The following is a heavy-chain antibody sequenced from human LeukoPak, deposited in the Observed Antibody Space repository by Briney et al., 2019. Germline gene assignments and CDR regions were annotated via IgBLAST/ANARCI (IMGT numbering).Heavy chain of an antibody. D-gene: IGHD5-24*01. V-gene: IGHV4-61*02. CDR3: ASGLDGSRTGFDY. J-gene: IGHJ4*02. Sequence: SETLSLTCTVSGGSISSGSYYWSWIRQPAGKGLEWIGRIYTSGSTNYNPSLKSRVTISVYTSTNQFSLKLSSVTAADTAVYYCASGLDGSRTGFDYWGQGTLVTVSS. CDR1: GGSISSGSYY. CDR2: IYTSGST.